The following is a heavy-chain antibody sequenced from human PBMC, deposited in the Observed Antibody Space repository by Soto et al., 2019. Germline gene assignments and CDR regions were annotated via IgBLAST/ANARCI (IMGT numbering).Heavy chain of an antibody. V-gene: IGHV4-34*01. J-gene: IGHJ5*02. CDR3: ARWHPHPEDNWVDP. CDR2: INHSGST. CDR1: GGSFSGYY. Sequence: QVQLQQWGAGLLKPSETLSLTCAVYGGSFSGYYWSWIRQPPGKGLEWIGEINHSGSTNYNPSLKSRVTISVDTSKNQFSLKRSSVTAADTAVYYCARWHPHPEDNWVDPWGQGTLVTVSS.